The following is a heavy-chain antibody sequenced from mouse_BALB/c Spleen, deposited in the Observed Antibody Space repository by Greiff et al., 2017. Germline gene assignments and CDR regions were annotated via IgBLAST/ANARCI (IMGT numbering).Heavy chain of an antibody. V-gene: IGHV1-63*02. J-gene: IGHJ3*01. CDR2: IYPGGGYT. Sequence: QVQLQQSGAELVRPGTSVKISCKASGYTFTNYWLGWVKQRPGHGLEWIGDIYPGGGYTNYNEKFKGKATLTADTSSSTAYMQLSSLTSEDSAVYFCARAYGSSYWFAYWGQGTLVTVSA. CDR3: ARAYGSSYWFAY. D-gene: IGHD1-1*01. CDR1: GYTFTNYW.